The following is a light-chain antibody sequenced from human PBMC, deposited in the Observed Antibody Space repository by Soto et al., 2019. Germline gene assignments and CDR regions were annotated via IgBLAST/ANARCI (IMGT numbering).Light chain of an antibody. CDR2: DVS. CDR1: SSDVGGYNY. CDR3: SSYTSSSTLEV. V-gene: IGLV2-14*01. Sequence: QSALTQPASVSGSPGQSITISRTGTSSDVGGYNYVSWYQQHPGKAPKLMIYDVSNRPSGVSNRFSGSKSGNTDSLTISGLQAEDEADYYCSSYTSSSTLEVFGGGTKLTVL. J-gene: IGLJ2*01.